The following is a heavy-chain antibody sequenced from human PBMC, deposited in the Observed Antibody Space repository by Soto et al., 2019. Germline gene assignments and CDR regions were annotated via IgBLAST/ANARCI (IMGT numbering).Heavy chain of an antibody. J-gene: IGHJ6*04. D-gene: IGHD1-26*01. Sequence: EVQLVESGGGLVKPGGSLRLSCAASGFTFSSYSMNWVRQAPGKGLEWVSSISSSSSYIYYADSVKGRFTISRDNAKNSLYLHMNSLRAEVTAVYYCARDRVIVGATAHSCYGMDVWGSGTRVTVSS. CDR2: ISSSSSYI. CDR3: ARDRVIVGATAHSCYGMDV. CDR1: GFTFSSYS. V-gene: IGHV3-21*01.